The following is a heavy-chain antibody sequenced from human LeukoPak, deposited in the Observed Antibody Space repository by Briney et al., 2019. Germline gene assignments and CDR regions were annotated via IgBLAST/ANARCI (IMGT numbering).Heavy chain of an antibody. CDR2: IYTSGST. J-gene: IGHJ6*02. CDR3: ARDSLTGPDYGMDV. CDR1: GGSISNYY. Sequence: SETLPLTCTVSGGSISNYYWSWIRQPAGKGLEWIGRIYTSGSTNYNPSLKSRVTMSVDTSKNQFSLKLSSVTAADTAVYYCARDSLTGPDYGMDVWGQGTTVTVSS. V-gene: IGHV4-4*07.